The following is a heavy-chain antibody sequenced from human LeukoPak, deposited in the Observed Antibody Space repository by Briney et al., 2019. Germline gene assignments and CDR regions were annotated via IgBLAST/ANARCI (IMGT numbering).Heavy chain of an antibody. CDR1: GDSVSNNSSA. V-gene: IGHV6-1*01. Sequence: SQTLSLTFAISGDSVSNNSSAWNWIRQSPSKGLEWLGRTYYRSKRYNDYAVSVTLRITISPDTSKNQFTLQLKSVTPEDTAVYHCSRGRSSGESGFDYWGRGTLVTVAS. D-gene: IGHD6-6*01. CDR2: TYYRSKRYN. CDR3: SRGRSSGESGFDY. J-gene: IGHJ4*02.